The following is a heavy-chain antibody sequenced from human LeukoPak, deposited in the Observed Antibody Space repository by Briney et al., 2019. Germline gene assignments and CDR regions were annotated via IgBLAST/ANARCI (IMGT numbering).Heavy chain of an antibody. CDR2: IYTSGST. Sequence: PSETLSLTCNVSGSSISSYYWSWIRQPAGKGLEWIGRIYTSGSTNYNPSLKSRVSMSVDTSKNQFSLKRSSVTAADTAVYYCARYRQGLAGTGSVAFDYWGQATLVTVSS. D-gene: IGHD6-19*01. CDR3: ARYRQGLAGTGSVAFDY. J-gene: IGHJ4*02. V-gene: IGHV4-4*07. CDR1: GSSISSYY.